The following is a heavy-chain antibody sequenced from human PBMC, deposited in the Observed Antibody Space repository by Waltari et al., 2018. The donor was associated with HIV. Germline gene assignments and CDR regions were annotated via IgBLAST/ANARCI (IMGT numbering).Heavy chain of an antibody. CDR3: ARGGGSYLHFFDY. J-gene: IGHJ4*02. V-gene: IGHV3-53*01. CDR1: GFTVRSNY. CDR2: LFCGYTT. Sequence: EVQLVESGGGLIQPGGSLRISCAASGFTVRSNYMTWVRQAPGKGLEWFSVLFCGYTTNSADSVKGRFAISRDNSKNTLYLQMNSLRAEDTAVYYCARGGGSYLHFFDYWGQGTLVTVSS. D-gene: IGHD1-26*01.